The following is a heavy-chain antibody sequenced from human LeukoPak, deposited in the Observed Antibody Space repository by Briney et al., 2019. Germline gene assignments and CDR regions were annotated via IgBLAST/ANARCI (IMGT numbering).Heavy chain of an antibody. CDR2: IFYTGST. Sequence: SEDLSLTCTVSGNSISRGYYWGWVRQPPGKGLEFIGYIFYTGSTNYNPSLKSRVTISVDTSKNQFSLKLSSVTAADTAVYYCAKWTEGGAFDSWGQGTMLIVSS. D-gene: IGHD1-26*01. CDR3: AKWTEGGAFDS. V-gene: IGHV4-61*01. J-gene: IGHJ3*01. CDR1: GNSISRGYY.